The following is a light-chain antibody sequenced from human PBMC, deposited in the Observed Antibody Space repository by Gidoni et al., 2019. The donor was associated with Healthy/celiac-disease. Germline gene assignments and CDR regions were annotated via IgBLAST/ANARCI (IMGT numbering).Light chain of an antibody. Sequence: DIQMTQSPSSLSASVGDRVTIHCQESQDIYNYLNWYQQKPGKSPQLLIYYASNLETGVPSRFSGSGSGTDFTFTISSVQPEDIATYYCQQYDNPPLTFGRGTQVEIK. V-gene: IGKV1-33*01. CDR1: QDIYNY. CDR2: YAS. J-gene: IGKJ4*01. CDR3: QQYDNPPLT.